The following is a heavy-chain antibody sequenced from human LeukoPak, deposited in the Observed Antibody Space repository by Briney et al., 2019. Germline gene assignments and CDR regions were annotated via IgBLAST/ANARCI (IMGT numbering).Heavy chain of an antibody. D-gene: IGHD3-22*01. CDR3: ARSKGSSGYYTRHDIA. CDR2: IYHSGST. Sequence: SETLSLTCTVSGYSISSGYYWGWIRPPPGKGLEWIGSIYHSGSTYYNPSLKSRVTISVDTSKNQFSLKLSSVTAADTAVYYCARSKGSSGYYTRHDIAWGQGTLVTVSS. CDR1: GYSISSGYY. J-gene: IGHJ4*02. V-gene: IGHV4-38-2*02.